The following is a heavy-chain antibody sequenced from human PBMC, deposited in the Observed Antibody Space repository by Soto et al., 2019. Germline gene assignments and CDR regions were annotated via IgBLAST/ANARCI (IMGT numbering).Heavy chain of an antibody. D-gene: IGHD5-18*01. Sequence: GESLKISCKGSGYSFTSYWIGWVRQMPGKGLEWMGIIYPGDSDTRYSPSFQGQVTISADKSISTAYLQWSSLKASDTAMYYCARGRAAMVIDDAFDIWGQGTMVTVS. CDR1: GYSFTSYW. CDR2: IYPGDSDT. V-gene: IGHV5-51*01. J-gene: IGHJ3*02. CDR3: ARGRAAMVIDDAFDI.